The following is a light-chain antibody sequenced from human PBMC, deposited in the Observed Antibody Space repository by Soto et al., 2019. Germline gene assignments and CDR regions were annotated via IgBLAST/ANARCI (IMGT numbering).Light chain of an antibody. V-gene: IGLV1-44*01. CDR1: NSNIGRNT. CDR2: SDN. Sequence: SALTQPPSASGTPGQRVTISCSGSNSNIGRNTVNWYQQFPGAAPNLLIHSDNERPSGVPDRFSGSRSGTSASLAISGLQSEDEADYYCAAWDESPNVPVFGGGTKLTVL. J-gene: IGLJ3*02. CDR3: AAWDESPNVPV.